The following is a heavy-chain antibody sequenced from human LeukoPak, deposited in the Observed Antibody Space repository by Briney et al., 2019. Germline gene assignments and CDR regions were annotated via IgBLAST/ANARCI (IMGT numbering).Heavy chain of an antibody. J-gene: IGHJ4*02. Sequence: GGSLRLSCAASGFTFSSHGMHWVRQAPGKGLEWVAVIWYDGSNKYYADSVKGRFTISRDNSKNTLYLQMNSLRAEDTAVYYCARDLTYYYDSSGYYGFDYWGQGTLVTVSS. D-gene: IGHD3-22*01. CDR3: ARDLTYYYDSSGYYGFDY. CDR1: GFTFSSHG. CDR2: IWYDGSNK. V-gene: IGHV3-33*01.